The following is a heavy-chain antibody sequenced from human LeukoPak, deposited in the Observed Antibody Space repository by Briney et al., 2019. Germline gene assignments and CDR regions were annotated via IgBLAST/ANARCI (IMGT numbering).Heavy chain of an antibody. V-gene: IGHV4-39*01. Sequence: SETLSLTCTVSGGSISSSSYYWGWIRQPPGKGLEWIGSIYYSGSTYYNPSLKSRVTISVDTSKNQFSLKLSSVTAADTAVYYCVAGTAMVMDWFDPWGPGTLVTVSS. J-gene: IGHJ5*02. CDR2: IYYSGST. D-gene: IGHD5-18*01. CDR1: GGSISSSSYY. CDR3: VAGTAMVMDWFDP.